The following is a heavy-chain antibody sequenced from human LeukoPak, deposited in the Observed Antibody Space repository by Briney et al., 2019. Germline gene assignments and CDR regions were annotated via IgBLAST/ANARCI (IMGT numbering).Heavy chain of an antibody. V-gene: IGHV3-9*01. CDR1: GFTFDDYA. CDR3: AKGGIVAAEYYFDY. Sequence: GGSLRLSCAASGFTFDDYAMHWVRQAPGKGLEWVSGISWNSGNIGYADSVKGRFTISRDYAKDSLYLQMNSLRAEDTALYYCAKGGIVAAEYYFDYWGQGALVTVSS. J-gene: IGHJ4*02. CDR2: ISWNSGNI. D-gene: IGHD1-26*01.